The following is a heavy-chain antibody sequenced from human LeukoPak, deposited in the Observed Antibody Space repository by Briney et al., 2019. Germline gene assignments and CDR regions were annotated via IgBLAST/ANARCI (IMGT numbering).Heavy chain of an antibody. D-gene: IGHD3-22*01. CDR3: ARDSLNYYDSSDYFDY. CDR1: GGTFSSYT. CDR2: IIPIFGTA. J-gene: IGHJ4*02. Sequence: SVKVSCKSSGGTFSSYTISWVRQAPGQGLEWMGGIIPIFGTAYYAQKFQGRVTITTDESTSTAYMELSSLRSEDTAVYYCARDSLNYYDSSDYFDYWGQGTLVTVSS. V-gene: IGHV1-69*05.